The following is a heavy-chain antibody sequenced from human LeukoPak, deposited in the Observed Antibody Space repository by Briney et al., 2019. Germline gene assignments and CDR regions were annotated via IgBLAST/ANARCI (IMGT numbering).Heavy chain of an antibody. J-gene: IGHJ6*03. D-gene: IGHD6-6*01. CDR1: GFTFSSYG. CDR2: ISSSGSTI. V-gene: IGHV3-48*04. CDR3: AEQYSSSSFSYLDV. Sequence: GGSLRLSCAASGFTFSSYGMHWVRQAPGKGLEWVSYISSSGSTIYYADSVKGRFTISRDNAKNSLYLQMNSLRVEDTAVYYCAEQYSSSSFSYLDVWGKGTTVTVSS.